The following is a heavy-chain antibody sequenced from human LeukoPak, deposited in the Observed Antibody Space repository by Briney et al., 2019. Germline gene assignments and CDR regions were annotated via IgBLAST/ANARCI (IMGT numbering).Heavy chain of an antibody. J-gene: IGHJ4*02. Sequence: ASVKVSCKASGYSFTSYGISWVRQAPGQGLEWMGWINPNSGGTNYAQKFQGRVTMTRDTSISTAYMELSRLRSDDTAVYYCARESTIVVVLDWGQGTLVTVSS. CDR2: INPNSGGT. D-gene: IGHD2-2*01. CDR1: GYSFTSYG. CDR3: ARESTIVVVLD. V-gene: IGHV1-2*02.